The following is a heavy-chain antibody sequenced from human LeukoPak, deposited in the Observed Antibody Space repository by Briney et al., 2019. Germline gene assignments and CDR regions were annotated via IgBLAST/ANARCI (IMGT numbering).Heavy chain of an antibody. J-gene: IGHJ4*02. CDR3: AKNVMVKRYFDS. V-gene: IGHV3-23*01. D-gene: IGHD5-18*01. CDR2: ISGGGRTT. Sequence: GGSLRLSCAASGFTFTNHAMSWVRQAPGKGLQWVSVISGGGRTTEYADSVKGRFTISRDNSKNTLSLQMSSLRVEDTAIYYCAKNVMVKRYFDSWGQGTLVTVSS. CDR1: GFTFTNHA.